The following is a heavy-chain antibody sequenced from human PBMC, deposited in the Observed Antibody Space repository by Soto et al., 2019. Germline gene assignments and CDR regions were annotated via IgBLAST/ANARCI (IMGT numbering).Heavy chain of an antibody. CDR2: ISYDGSNK. CDR1: GFTFSSYA. Sequence: QVHLVESGGGVVQPGRSLRLSCAASGFTFSSYAMHWVRQAPGKGLEWVAVISYDGSNKYYADSVKGRFTISRDNSKNTLYLQMNSLRAEDTAVYYCARDFSGGGYFDYWGQGTLVTVSS. V-gene: IGHV3-30-3*01. CDR3: ARDFSGGGYFDY. J-gene: IGHJ4*02. D-gene: IGHD2-15*01.